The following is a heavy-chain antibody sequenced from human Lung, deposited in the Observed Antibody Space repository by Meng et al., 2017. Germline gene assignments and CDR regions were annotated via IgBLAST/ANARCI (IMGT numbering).Heavy chain of an antibody. CDR1: GGSFSDYY. CDR2: INHSGST. V-gene: IGHV4-34*01. CDR3: ARGPTTMAHDFDY. Sequence: QVQPQRGGAGLLKPSETLSLTCVVSGGSFSDYYWSWIRQPPGKGLEWIGEINHSGSTNYNPSLESRATISVDTSQNNLSLKLSSVTAADSAVYYCARGPTTMAHDFDYWGQGTLVTVSS. D-gene: IGHD4-11*01. J-gene: IGHJ4*02.